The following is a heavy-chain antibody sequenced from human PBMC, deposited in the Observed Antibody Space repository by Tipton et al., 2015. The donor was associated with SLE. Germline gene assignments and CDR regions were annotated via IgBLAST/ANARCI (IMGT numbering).Heavy chain of an antibody. D-gene: IGHD3-3*01. CDR3: ARGGGIRFLEWDYYYMDV. Sequence: TLSLTCTVSGGSISRYYWSWIRQPPGKGLEWIGYIYYSGSTNYNPSLKSRVTISVDTSKNQFSLKLSSVTAADTAVYYCARGGGIRFLEWDYYYMDVWGKVTTVTVSS. V-gene: IGHV4-59*01. CDR2: IYYSGST. J-gene: IGHJ6*03. CDR1: GGSISRYY.